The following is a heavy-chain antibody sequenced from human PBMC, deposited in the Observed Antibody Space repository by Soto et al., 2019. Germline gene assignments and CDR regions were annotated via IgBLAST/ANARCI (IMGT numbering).Heavy chain of an antibody. CDR1: GGTFSSYA. V-gene: IGHV1-69*01. J-gene: IGHJ6*02. Sequence: QVQLVQSGAEVKKPGSSVKVSCKASGGTFSSYAISLVRQAPGQGLEWMGGIIPIFGTANYAQKFQGRVTINAEESTSTAYMELSRLRAEDTAVYYCARGPIYYGSGSYYKEDGMDVWGQGTTVTVS. CDR3: ARGPIYYGSGSYYKEDGMDV. D-gene: IGHD3-10*01. CDR2: IIPIFGTA.